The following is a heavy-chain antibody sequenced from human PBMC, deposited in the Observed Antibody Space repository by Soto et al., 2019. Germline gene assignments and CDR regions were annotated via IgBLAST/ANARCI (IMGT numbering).Heavy chain of an antibody. Sequence: SETLSLTCTVSGGSISSYYWSWIRQPAGKGLEWIGRIYTSGSTNYNPSLKSRVTMSVDTSKNQFSLKLSSVTAADTAVYYCARATYYYDSSGPAGGAFDIWGHGTMVTVSS. J-gene: IGHJ3*02. CDR3: ARATYYYDSSGPAGGAFDI. V-gene: IGHV4-4*07. CDR2: IYTSGST. CDR1: GGSISSYY. D-gene: IGHD3-22*01.